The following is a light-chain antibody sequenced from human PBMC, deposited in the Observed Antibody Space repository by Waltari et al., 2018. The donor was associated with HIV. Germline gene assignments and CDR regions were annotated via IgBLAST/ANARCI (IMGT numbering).Light chain of an antibody. CDR2: GAS. CDR1: QSISSD. V-gene: IGKV3-15*01. CDR3: QQYNNWPPGMYA. J-gene: IGKJ2*01. Sequence: ELVITQSPATLSVSPGERATLSCRDSQSISSDLAWYQQKPGQAPRLLIYGASTRAPGIPVKFTGSGSGTEFTLTIRSLQSEDFAIYYCQQYNNWPPGMYAFGQGTKLEMK.